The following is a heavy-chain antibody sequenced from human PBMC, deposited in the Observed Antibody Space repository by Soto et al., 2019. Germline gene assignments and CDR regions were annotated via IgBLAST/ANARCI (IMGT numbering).Heavy chain of an antibody. Sequence: ASVKVSCKASAGTFPHYSLSWVREAPGQGLEWMGGFDPEDGETIYAQKFQGRVTMTEDTSTDTAYMELSSLRSEDTAVYYCATGPLFRSSSWYGGFDYWGQGTLVTVSS. CDR1: AGTFPHYS. CDR2: FDPEDGET. J-gene: IGHJ4*02. D-gene: IGHD6-13*01. CDR3: ATGPLFRSSSWYGGFDY. V-gene: IGHV1-24*01.